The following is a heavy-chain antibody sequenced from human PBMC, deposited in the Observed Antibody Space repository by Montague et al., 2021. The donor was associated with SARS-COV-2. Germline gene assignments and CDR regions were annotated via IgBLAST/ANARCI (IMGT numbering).Heavy chain of an antibody. CDR1: GFTFSSYA. CDR3: ARDREITMVRGAPLYGMDV. J-gene: IGHJ6*02. D-gene: IGHD3-10*01. V-gene: IGHV3-30-3*01. CDR2: ISYDGSNK. Sequence: SLRLPCAASGFTFSSYAMHWVRQAPGKGLEWVAVISYDGSNKYYADSVKGRFTISRDNSKNTLYLQMNSLRAEDTAVYYCARDREITMVRGAPLYGMDVWGQGTTVTVSS.